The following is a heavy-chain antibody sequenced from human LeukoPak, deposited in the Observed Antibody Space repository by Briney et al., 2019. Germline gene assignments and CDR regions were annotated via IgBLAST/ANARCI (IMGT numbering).Heavy chain of an antibody. CDR1: GGSLSSYY. V-gene: IGHV4-59*08. Sequence: SETLSLTCTVSGGSLSSYYFSWIRQSPGKGLEWIAYINYSGSASYNPALKSRVTILVATSKQFSLSLSSVTAADPAVYYCARHNYDDYVFDIWGQGTKVTVSS. CDR3: ARHNYDDYVFDI. D-gene: IGHD4-17*01. J-gene: IGHJ3*02. CDR2: INYSGSA.